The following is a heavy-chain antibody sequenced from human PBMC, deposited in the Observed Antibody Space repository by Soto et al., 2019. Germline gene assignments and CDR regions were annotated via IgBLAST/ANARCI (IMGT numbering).Heavy chain of an antibody. J-gene: IGHJ6*02. CDR2: IGVAGDT. D-gene: IGHD6-13*01. V-gene: IGHV3-13*01. CDR3: ARTRPADGNYYYFAMDV. Sequence: GGPLRLSCAASGFTFRSYDMHWVRQVTGKGLEWVSAIGVAGDTYYPGSVRGRFTISRENGKNSLYLQMDSLRAGDTAVYYCARTRPADGNYYYFAMDVWGQGTTVTVSS. CDR1: GFTFRSYD.